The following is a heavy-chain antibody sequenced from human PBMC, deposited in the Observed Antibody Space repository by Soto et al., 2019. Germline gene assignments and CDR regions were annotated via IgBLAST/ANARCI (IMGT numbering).Heavy chain of an antibody. D-gene: IGHD3-10*01. V-gene: IGHV1-69*13. CDR1: GGTFSSYA. CDR2: IIPIFGTA. J-gene: IGHJ6*02. CDR3: AXTSQTYGSGINYYGMDV. Sequence: SVKVSCKASGGTFSSYAISWVRQAPGQGLEWMGGIIPIFGTANYAQKFQGRVTITADESTSTAYMELSSLRSEDTAVYYCAXTSQTYGSGINYYGMDVWGPGTTVTVSS.